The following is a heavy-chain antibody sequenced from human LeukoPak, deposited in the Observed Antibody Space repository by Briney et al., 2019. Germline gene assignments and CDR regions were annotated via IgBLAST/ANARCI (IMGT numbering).Heavy chain of an antibody. D-gene: IGHD2-15*01. CDR3: AKQLGYCSDGSCYFPY. CDR1: GFSFSSNW. Sequence: QPGGSPRLSCAAPGFSFSSNWMGWVRQAPGKGLEWVSAISNNGGYTYYADSVQGRFTISRDNSRSTLCLQMNSLRAEDTAVYYCAKQLGYCSDGSCYFPYWGQGTLVTVSS. CDR2: ISNNGGYT. J-gene: IGHJ4*02. V-gene: IGHV3-23*01.